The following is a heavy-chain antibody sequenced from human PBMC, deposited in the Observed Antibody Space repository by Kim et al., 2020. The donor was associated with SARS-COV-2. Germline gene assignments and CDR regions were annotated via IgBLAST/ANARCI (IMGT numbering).Heavy chain of an antibody. CDR3: ARGSIDYDILTGSEQLNPFDP. D-gene: IGHD3-9*01. J-gene: IGHJ5*02. V-gene: IGHV3-21*01. CDR2: ISSSSSYI. Sequence: GGSLRLSCAASGFTFSSYSMNWVRQAPGKGLEWVSCISSSSSYIYYADSVKGRFTISRDNAKNLLYLQMNSLRAEDTAVYYCARGSIDYDILTGSEQLNPFDPWGQGTLVTVSS. CDR1: GFTFSSYS.